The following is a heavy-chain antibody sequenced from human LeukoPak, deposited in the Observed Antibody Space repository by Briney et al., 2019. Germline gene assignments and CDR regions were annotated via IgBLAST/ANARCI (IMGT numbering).Heavy chain of an antibody. CDR1: GGSISSYY. V-gene: IGHV4-59*01. CDR3: ARSGGYSSPQNY. Sequence: SETLSLTCTVSGGSISSYYWSWIRQPPGKGLEWIGCIYSSGSTNYNSSLKSRVTISVDTSKNQFSLKPTSVTAADTAVYYCARSGGYSSPQNYWGQGTLVTVS. J-gene: IGHJ4*02. D-gene: IGHD6-19*01. CDR2: IYSSGST.